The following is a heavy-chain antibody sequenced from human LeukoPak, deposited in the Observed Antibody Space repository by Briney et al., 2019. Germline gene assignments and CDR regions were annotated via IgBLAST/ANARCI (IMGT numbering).Heavy chain of an antibody. CDR1: GFTFSSSY. V-gene: IGHV3-64*01. D-gene: IGHD3-16*01. J-gene: IGHJ3*02. Sequence: GGSLRLSCAASGFTFSSSYMHWVRQAPGKGLEYVSAISPSGDSTYYTNSVKGRFTISRDNSKNTLYLQMNSLRAEDTAVYYCASSPWGIQAFDIWGQGTMVTVSS. CDR3: ASSPWGIQAFDI. CDR2: ISPSGDST.